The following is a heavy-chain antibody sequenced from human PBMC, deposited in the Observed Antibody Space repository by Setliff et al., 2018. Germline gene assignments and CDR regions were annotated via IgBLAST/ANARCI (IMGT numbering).Heavy chain of an antibody. D-gene: IGHD3-22*01. Sequence: AASVKVSCKASGYTFTSYGISWVRQAPGQALEWMVWITPFNGNTNYAQKCQDRATITRDSSISTAYMDLSSLRSEDTSMYYCASCGSSGYYDHDAFDIWGQGTMVTVSS. V-gene: IGHV1-45*02. CDR3: ASCGSSGYYDHDAFDI. CDR2: ITPFNGNT. CDR1: GYTFTSYG. J-gene: IGHJ3*02.